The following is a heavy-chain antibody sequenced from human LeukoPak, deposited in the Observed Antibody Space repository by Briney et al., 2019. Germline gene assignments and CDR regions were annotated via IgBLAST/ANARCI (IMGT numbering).Heavy chain of an antibody. V-gene: IGHV3-21*01. D-gene: IGHD6-6*01. Sequence: GGSLRLSCAASGFTFSNNAMSWVRQAPGKGLEWVSSISSSSSYIYYADSVKGRFTISRDNAKNSLYLQMNSLRAEDTAVYYCARGGYSSSSWFSYWGQGTLVTVSS. CDR1: GFTFSNNA. CDR2: ISSSSSYI. J-gene: IGHJ4*02. CDR3: ARGGYSSSSWFSY.